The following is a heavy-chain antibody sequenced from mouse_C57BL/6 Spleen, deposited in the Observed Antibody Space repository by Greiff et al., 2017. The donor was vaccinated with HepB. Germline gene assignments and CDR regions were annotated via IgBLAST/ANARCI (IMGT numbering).Heavy chain of an antibody. Sequence: EVQRVESGGGLVKPGGSLKLSCAASGFTFSSYAMSWVRQTPEKRLEWVATISDGGSYTNYPDNVKGRFTISRDNAKNTLYLQMSHLKSEDTAMYYCARDHRHYSNYGWDFDVWGTGTTVTVSS. V-gene: IGHV5-4*01. CDR2: ISDGGSYT. CDR3: ARDHRHYSNYGWDFDV. CDR1: GFTFSSYA. D-gene: IGHD2-5*01. J-gene: IGHJ1*03.